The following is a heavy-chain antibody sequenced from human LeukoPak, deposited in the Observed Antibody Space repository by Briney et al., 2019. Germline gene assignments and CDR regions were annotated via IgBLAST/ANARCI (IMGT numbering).Heavy chain of an antibody. CDR1: GYLFINYG. CDR2: ISPYSGNT. J-gene: IGHJ4*02. V-gene: IGHV1-18*01. CDR3: ARTSGVSVAGSPYYFDF. Sequence: ASVKVSCKASGYLFINYGISWLRQAPGQELECMGWISPYSGNTDYAQKLQGRVTMTTDTSTTTAYMELRSLRFDDTAVYYCARTSGVSVAGSPYYFDFWGQGTLISVSS. D-gene: IGHD6-19*01.